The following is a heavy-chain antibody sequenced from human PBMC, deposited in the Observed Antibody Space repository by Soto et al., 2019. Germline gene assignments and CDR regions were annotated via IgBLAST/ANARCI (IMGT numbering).Heavy chain of an antibody. J-gene: IGHJ4*02. Sequence: EVQLVESGGGLVQPGGSLRLSCAVSGFSVSSTFMNWVRQATGKGLEWVSVIHSGGNTFYGDSVKGRFTISRDNSKNTVYLQMSSLRGDDTAVYFCARALVTTPPRTFDYWGQGTLVTVSS. CDR3: ARALVTTPPRTFDY. CDR1: GFSVSSTF. CDR2: IHSGGNT. V-gene: IGHV3-66*01. D-gene: IGHD2-21*02.